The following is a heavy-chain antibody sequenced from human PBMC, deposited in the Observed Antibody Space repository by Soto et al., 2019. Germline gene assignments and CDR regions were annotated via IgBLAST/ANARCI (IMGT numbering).Heavy chain of an antibody. D-gene: IGHD3-10*01. CDR3: AIAITMVRGVIGEIYYYYGMDV. Sequence: GGSLRLSCAASGFTFSSYDMHWVRQATGKGLEWVSAIGTAGDTYYPGSVKGRFTISRENAKNSLYLQMNSLRAGDTAVYYCAIAITMVRGVIGEIYYYYGMDVWGQGTTVTVSS. J-gene: IGHJ6*02. CDR1: GFTFSSYD. V-gene: IGHV3-13*01. CDR2: IGTAGDT.